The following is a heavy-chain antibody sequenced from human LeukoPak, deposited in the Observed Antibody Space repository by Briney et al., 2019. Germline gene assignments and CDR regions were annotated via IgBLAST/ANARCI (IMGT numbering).Heavy chain of an antibody. CDR2: IYYSGST. V-gene: IGHV4-59*01. CDR3: ARGRFTAHHTPFDY. D-gene: IGHD3-16*01. J-gene: IGHJ4*02. Sequence: PSETLSLTCPVSGGSISSYYWSWIRQPPGKGLEWIGYIYYSGSTNYNPSLKSRVTISVDTSKNQFSLKLSSVTPADTAVYYCARGRFTAHHTPFDYWGQGTLVIVSS. CDR1: GGSISSYY.